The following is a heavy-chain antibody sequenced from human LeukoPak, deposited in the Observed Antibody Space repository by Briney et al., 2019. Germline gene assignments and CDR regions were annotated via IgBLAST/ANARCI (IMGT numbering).Heavy chain of an antibody. V-gene: IGHV4-4*07. J-gene: IGHJ4*02. D-gene: IGHD6-13*01. Sequence: SETLSLTCTVSGGSINSYYWSWIRQPAGKGLEWIGRIYTSGSTNYNPSLKSRVTMSVDTSKNQFSLKLSSVTAADTAVYYCARDLSIAAAGTIDYWGQGTLVTVSS. CDR2: IYTSGST. CDR3: ARDLSIAAAGTIDY. CDR1: GGSINSYY.